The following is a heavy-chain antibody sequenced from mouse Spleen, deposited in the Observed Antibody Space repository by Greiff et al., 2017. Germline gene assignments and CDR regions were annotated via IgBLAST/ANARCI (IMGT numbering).Heavy chain of an antibody. D-gene: IGHD1-1*01. J-gene: IGHJ2*01. CDR1: GYSFTGYY. V-gene: IGHV1-42*01. Sequence: EVQLQQSGPELVKPGASVKISCKASGYSFTGYYMNWVKQSPEKSLEWIGEINPSTGGTTYNQKFKAKATLTVDKSSSTAYMQLKSLTSEDSAVYYCARYLHYYGSSSLDYWGQGTTLTVSS. CDR3: ARYLHYYGSSSLDY. CDR2: INPSTGGT.